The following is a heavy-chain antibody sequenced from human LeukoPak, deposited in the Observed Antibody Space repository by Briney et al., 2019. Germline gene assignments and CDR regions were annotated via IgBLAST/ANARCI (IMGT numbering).Heavy chain of an antibody. CDR2: INPNSGGT. CDR3: AIRLQTRGGTDY. CDR1: GYTFTVYY. V-gene: IGHV1-2*02. J-gene: IGHJ4*02. Sequence: ASVTVSCKASGYTFTVYYMHWVRQAPGQGLEWMGWINPNSGGTNYTQKFQGRVTMTRDTSISTAYMELSRLRSDDTAVYYCAIRLQTRGGTDYWGQGTLVTVSS. D-gene: IGHD2-15*01.